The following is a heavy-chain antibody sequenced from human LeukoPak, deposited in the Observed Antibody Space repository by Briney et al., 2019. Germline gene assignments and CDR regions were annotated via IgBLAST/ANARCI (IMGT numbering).Heavy chain of an antibody. CDR1: GFTFSGYA. D-gene: IGHD6-13*01. Sequence: GGSLRLSCAASGFTFSGYAMSWVRQAPGKGLEWVSAISGSGGSTYYADSVKGRFTISRDNSKNTLYLQMNSLRAEDTAVYYCAKDGSSWFRYYFDYWGQGTLVTVSS. J-gene: IGHJ4*02. CDR2: ISGSGGST. V-gene: IGHV3-23*01. CDR3: AKDGSSWFRYYFDY.